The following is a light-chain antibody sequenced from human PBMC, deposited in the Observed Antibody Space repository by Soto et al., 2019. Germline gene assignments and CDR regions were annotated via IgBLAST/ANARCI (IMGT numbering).Light chain of an antibody. CDR3: QQRSNWPPPIT. CDR1: ESIDDN. J-gene: IGKJ5*01. V-gene: IGKV3-11*01. Sequence: EIVLRQSPGTLSLSPGERATLSCRASESIDDNLAWYQQKPGQAPRLLIYGASNRATGIPARFSGSGSGTDFTLTISSLEPEDFAVYYCQQRSNWPPPITFGQGTRLEIK. CDR2: GAS.